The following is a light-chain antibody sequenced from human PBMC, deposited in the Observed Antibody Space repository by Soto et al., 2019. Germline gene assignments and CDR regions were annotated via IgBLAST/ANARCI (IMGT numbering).Light chain of an antibody. Sequence: DIQMTQSPSSLSASVGDRVTITCRANQTISSFLFWYQQKPGKAPKLHIYSASTLQSGVPSRFSGSGSGTDFTLTISSLQPEDFATYYCQQSYSTPQTFAQGTNVEV. CDR1: QTISSF. CDR3: QQSYSTPQT. V-gene: IGKV1-39*01. J-gene: IGKJ1*01. CDR2: SAS.